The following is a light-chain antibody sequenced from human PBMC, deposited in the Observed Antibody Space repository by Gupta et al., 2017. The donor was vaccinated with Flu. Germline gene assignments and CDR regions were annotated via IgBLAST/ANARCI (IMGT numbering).Light chain of an antibody. V-gene: IGKV1-5*03. Sequence: DIQMTQSPSALSASVGDRVTITCRASQSISDWLAWYQQKPGKAPNLLIYRTSNLESGVPSRFSGSGSGTEFTLTISSLQPDDFATYYCQQYNSYSDYTFGQWTKLEIK. CDR3: QQYNSYSDYT. CDR1: QSISDW. J-gene: IGKJ2*01. CDR2: RTS.